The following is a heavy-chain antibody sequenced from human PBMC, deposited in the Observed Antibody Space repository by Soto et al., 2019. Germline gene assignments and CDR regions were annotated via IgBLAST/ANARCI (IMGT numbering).Heavy chain of an antibody. J-gene: IGHJ6*02. CDR3: AKDIRRWGIVVVVARTTFNYYYGMDV. CDR1: GFTFSSYG. D-gene: IGHD2-15*01. V-gene: IGHV3-30*18. Sequence: GGSLRLSCAASGFTFSSYGMHWVRQAPGKGLEWVAVISYDGSNKYYADSVKGRFTISRDNSKNTLYLQMNSLRAEDTAVYYCAKDIRRWGIVVVVARTTFNYYYGMDVWGQGTTVTVSS. CDR2: ISYDGSNK.